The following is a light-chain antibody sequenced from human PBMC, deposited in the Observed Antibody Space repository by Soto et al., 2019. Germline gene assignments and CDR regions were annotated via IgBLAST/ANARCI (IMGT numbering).Light chain of an antibody. V-gene: IGKV1-17*03. CDR3: LQLSRYPLT. CDR2: SAS. Sequence: DIQMTQSPSSVSASVGDRVTITCRASQGIGDRLAWYQQRPGKVPQLVVYSASTLQSGVPSRFSGSGSGSWTEFSLTIRALQPEDFATYYCLQLSRYPLTFGGGTKVDIK. CDR1: QGIGDR. J-gene: IGKJ4*01.